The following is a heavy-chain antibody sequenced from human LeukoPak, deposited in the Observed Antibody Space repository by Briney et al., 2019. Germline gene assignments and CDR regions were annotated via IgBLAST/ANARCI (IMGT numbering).Heavy chain of an antibody. CDR2: VYDNGRANYSGRT. D-gene: IGHD5-12*01. V-gene: IGHV4-59*01. CDR1: GGSMSDSY. CDR3: ARGHRYNNGYPYFDS. Sequence: SETLSLTCGVSGGSMSDSYWSWIRQPPGKGLEWIGFVYDNGRANYSGRTNYNPSLPGRVTMSMDTSKNQFSLKMSSVTAADTAVYFCARGHRYNNGYPYFDSWGQGTLVSVSS. J-gene: IGHJ4*02.